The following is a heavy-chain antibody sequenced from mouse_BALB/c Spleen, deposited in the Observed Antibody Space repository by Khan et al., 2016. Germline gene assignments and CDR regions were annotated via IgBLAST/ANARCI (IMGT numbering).Heavy chain of an antibody. V-gene: IGHV2-6-7*01. Sequence: VQLQESGPGLVAPSQSLSITCTVSGFSLTGYGINWVRQPPGKGLEWLGMIWGDGSTDYNSALKSRLSISKDHSKSQVFLKMNSRQTDDSARYYCARELRLGGFAYWGQGTLVTVSA. CDR3: ARELRLGGFAY. D-gene: IGHD1-2*01. CDR2: IWGDGST. J-gene: IGHJ3*01. CDR1: GFSLTGYG.